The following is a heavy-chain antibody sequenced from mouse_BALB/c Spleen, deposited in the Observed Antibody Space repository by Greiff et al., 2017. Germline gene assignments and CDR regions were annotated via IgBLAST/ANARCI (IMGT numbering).Heavy chain of an antibody. J-gene: IGHJ4*01. CDR2: ISSGGSYT. V-gene: IGHV5-6-4*01. CDR1: GFTFSSYT. D-gene: IGHD1-2*01. CDR3: TRSHYSLGAMDY. Sequence: EVQLVESGGGLVKPGGSLKLSCAASGFTFSSYTMSWVRQTPEKRLEWVATISSGGSYTYYPDSVKGRFTISRDNAKNTLYLQMSSLKSEDTAMYYCTRSHYSLGAMDYWGQGTSVTVSS.